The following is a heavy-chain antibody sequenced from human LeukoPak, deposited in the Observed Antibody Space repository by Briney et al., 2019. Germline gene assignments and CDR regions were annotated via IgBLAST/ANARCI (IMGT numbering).Heavy chain of an antibody. J-gene: IGHJ3*02. Sequence: SETLSLTCTVSGGSISSGGYYWSWIRQHPGKGLEWIGYIYYSGSTYYNPSLKSRVTISVDTSKNQFSLKLSSVTAADTAVYYCARVSESLDAFYTWGQGTMVTVSS. CDR2: IYYSGST. D-gene: IGHD3-3*01. V-gene: IGHV4-31*03. CDR3: ARVSESLDAFYT. CDR1: GGSISSGGYY.